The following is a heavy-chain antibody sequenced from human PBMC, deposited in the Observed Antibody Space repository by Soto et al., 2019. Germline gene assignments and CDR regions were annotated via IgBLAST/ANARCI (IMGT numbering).Heavy chain of an antibody. V-gene: IGHV1-69*12. CDR1: GGTFSRHA. D-gene: IGHD4-17*01. CDR2: IIPMVDAT. Sequence: QVQLVQSGTEVKKPGSSVKVSCKASGGTFSRHAVSWVRQAPGQGLEWMGAIIPMVDATNDAPKFQDRVTTTADESKSTVYMELRSLKSEDTAIYICASAPTNDHGDPHAFDIWGQGTMVIVSS. CDR3: ASAPTNDHGDPHAFDI. J-gene: IGHJ3*02.